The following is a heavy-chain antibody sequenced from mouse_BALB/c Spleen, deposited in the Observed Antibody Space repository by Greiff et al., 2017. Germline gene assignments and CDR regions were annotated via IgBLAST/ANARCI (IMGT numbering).Heavy chain of an antibody. D-gene: IGHD1-1*01. Sequence: GQLVESGAELMKPGASVKISCKATGYTFSSYWIEWVKQRPGHGLEWIGEILPGSGSTNYNEKFKGKATFTADTSSNTAYMQLSSLTSEDSAVYYCARGGSSPSFAYWGQGTLVTVSA. J-gene: IGHJ3*01. CDR2: ILPGSGST. CDR3: ARGGSSPSFAY. V-gene: IGHV1-9*01. CDR1: GYTFSSYW.